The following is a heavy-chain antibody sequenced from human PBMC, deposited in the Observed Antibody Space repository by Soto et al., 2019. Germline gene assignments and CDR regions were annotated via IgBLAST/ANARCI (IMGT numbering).Heavy chain of an antibody. V-gene: IGHV4-59*01. J-gene: IGHJ2*01. CDR2: IYYSGST. Sequence: QVQLQESGPGLVKPSETLSLTCTVSGVSISSYYWSWIRQPPGKGLEWIGYIYYSGSTNYNPSLRSRVTISVDTSTNHFSLKLSSVTAADTAVYYCARGRGGYFDLWGRGTLVTVSS. CDR3: ARGRGGYFDL. CDR1: GVSISSYY.